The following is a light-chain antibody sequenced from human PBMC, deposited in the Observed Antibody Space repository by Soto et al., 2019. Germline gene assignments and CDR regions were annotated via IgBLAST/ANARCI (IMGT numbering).Light chain of an antibody. CDR1: SSDVRSYNL. J-gene: IGLJ2*01. CDR2: EGS. V-gene: IGLV2-23*03. Sequence: QSALTQPASVSGSPGQSITISCTGTSSDVRSYNLVSWYQQHPGKAPKLMIYEGSKRPSGVSNRFSGSKSGNTASLTISGLQAEDEADYHCCSYAGSSTFVVFGGGTKLTVL. CDR3: CSYAGSSTFVV.